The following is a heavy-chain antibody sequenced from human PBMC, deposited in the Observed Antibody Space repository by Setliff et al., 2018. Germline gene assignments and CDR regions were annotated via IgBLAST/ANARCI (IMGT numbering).Heavy chain of an antibody. Sequence: SVKVSCKASGGTFGSSGISWVRQAPGKGLEWIGRSIPILNRANYAERFQGRVKLTVDAAATTAYMDLTSLNADDTAFYYCARELRSPFWHIDAWGQGTLVTVS. CDR2: SIPILNRA. J-gene: IGHJ5*02. D-gene: IGHD3-16*01. CDR1: GGTFGSSG. CDR3: ARELRSPFWHIDA. V-gene: IGHV1-69*11.